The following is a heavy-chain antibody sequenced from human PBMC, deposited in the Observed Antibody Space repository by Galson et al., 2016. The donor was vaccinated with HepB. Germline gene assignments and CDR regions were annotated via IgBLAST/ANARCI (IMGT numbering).Heavy chain of an antibody. Sequence: SLRFSCAASGFTFSSYWMSWVRQAPGKGLEWVANIKQDGSENYYVDSVKGRFTISRDNAKNSLYLQMNSLRAEDTAVYYCARVYYDFWSGYPDYWGQGTLVTVSS. J-gene: IGHJ4*02. CDR2: IKQDGSEN. CDR1: GFTFSSYW. V-gene: IGHV3-7*01. CDR3: ARVYYDFWSGYPDY. D-gene: IGHD3-3*01.